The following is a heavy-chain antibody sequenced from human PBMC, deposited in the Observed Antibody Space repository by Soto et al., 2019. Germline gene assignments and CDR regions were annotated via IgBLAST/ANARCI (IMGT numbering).Heavy chain of an antibody. CDR3: ARSLGSVAGGT. CDR1: GGTFSSYS. D-gene: IGHD2-15*01. Sequence: QVQLVQSGAEVKKPGSSVKVSCKASGGTFSSYSISWVRQAPGQGLEWMGLIIPMFGTTTYAQKFEGGVTITADESTSTAYMELRSLRSDATALYYCARSLGSVAGGTWGQGTLVTVSS. V-gene: IGHV1-69*01. CDR2: IIPMFGTT. J-gene: IGHJ5*02.